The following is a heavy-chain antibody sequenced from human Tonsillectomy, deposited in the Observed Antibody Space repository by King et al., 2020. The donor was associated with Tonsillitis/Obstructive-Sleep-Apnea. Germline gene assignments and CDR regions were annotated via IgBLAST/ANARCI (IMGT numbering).Heavy chain of an antibody. J-gene: IGHJ6*02. Sequence: VQLVESGGGLIQPGGSLRLSCAASGFTVSSNYMSWVRQAPGKGLEWVSVIYSGGSTYYADSVKGRFTISRDNSKNTLYLQMNSLRAEDTAVYYCASRDCNTGVCYYYYGMDVWGQGTTVTVSS. CDR3: ASRDCNTGVCYYYYGMDV. V-gene: IGHV3-53*01. CDR1: GFTVSSNY. D-gene: IGHD2-8*01. CDR2: IYSGGST.